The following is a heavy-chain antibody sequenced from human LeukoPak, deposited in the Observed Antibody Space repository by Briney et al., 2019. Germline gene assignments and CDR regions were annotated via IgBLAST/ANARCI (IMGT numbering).Heavy chain of an antibody. J-gene: IGHJ4*02. CDR3: ARARLRFLEWLLAHLDY. D-gene: IGHD3-3*01. Sequence: ASVKVSCKASGYTFTGYYMHWVRQAPGQGLEWMGWINPNSGGTNYAQKFQGRVTMTRDTSISTAYMELSSLGPEDTAVYYCARARLRFLEWLLAHLDYWGQGTLVTVSS. CDR1: GYTFTGYY. V-gene: IGHV1-2*02. CDR2: INPNSGGT.